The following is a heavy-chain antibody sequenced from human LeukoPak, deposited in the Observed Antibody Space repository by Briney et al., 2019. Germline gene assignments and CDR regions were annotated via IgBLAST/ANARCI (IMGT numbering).Heavy chain of an antibody. Sequence: GGSLRLSCAASGFTFSNYAMSWARQAPGRGLEWVSVISGGGGSTYYADPVKGRFTISRDNSKNTLFLQMNSLRAEDTAVYFCAKRGGGAYCGGDCYSPFDYWGQGTLVTVSS. CDR2: ISGGGGST. CDR1: GFTFSNYA. V-gene: IGHV3-23*01. D-gene: IGHD2-21*02. CDR3: AKRGGGAYCGGDCYSPFDY. J-gene: IGHJ4*02.